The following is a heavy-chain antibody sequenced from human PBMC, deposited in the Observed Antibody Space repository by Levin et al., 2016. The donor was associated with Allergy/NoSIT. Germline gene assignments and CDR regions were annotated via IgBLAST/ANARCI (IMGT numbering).Heavy chain of an antibody. Sequence: WVRQAPGQGLEWMGWINPNSGGTNYAQKFQGWVTMTRDTSISTAYMELSRLRSDDTAVYYCARGSWLHGYSYGFDMDVWGQGTTVTVSS. D-gene: IGHD5-18*01. J-gene: IGHJ6*02. CDR2: INPNSGGT. V-gene: IGHV1-2*04. CDR3: ARGSWLHGYSYGFDMDV.